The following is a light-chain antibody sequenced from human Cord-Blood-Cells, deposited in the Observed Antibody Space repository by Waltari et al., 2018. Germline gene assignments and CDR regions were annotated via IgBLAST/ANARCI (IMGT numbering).Light chain of an antibody. Sequence: QSALTQPRSVSGSPGQSVTISCTGTSSDVGGYNSVSSYQQHPGKAPKLMIYDVSKRPSGVPDRFSGSKSGNTASLTISGLQAEDEADYYCCSYAGSYTNYVFGTGTKVTVL. J-gene: IGLJ1*01. V-gene: IGLV2-11*01. CDR3: CSYAGSYTNYV. CDR1: SSDVGGYNS. CDR2: DVS.